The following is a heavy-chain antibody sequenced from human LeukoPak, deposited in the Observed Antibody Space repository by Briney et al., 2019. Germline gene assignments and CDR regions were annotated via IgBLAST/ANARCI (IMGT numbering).Heavy chain of an antibody. J-gene: IGHJ4*02. D-gene: IGHD4-17*01. CDR2: IIPIFGIA. CDR3: ARGVLSRTTVTMFWGGYYYFDY. CDR1: GGTFSSYA. Sequence: SVRVSCKASGGTFSSYAISWVRQAPGQGLEWMGGIIPIFGIANYAQKFQGRVTITADESTSTAYMELSSLRSEDTAVYYCARGVLSRTTVTMFWGGYYYFDYWGQGTLVTVSS. V-gene: IGHV1-69*13.